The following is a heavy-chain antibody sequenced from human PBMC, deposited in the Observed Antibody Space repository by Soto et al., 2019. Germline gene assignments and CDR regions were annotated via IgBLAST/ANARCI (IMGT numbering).Heavy chain of an antibody. J-gene: IGHJ6*02. V-gene: IGHV3-48*02. Sequence: EVQLVESGGGLVQPGGSLRLSCAASGFTFSSYSMNWVRQAPGKGLEWVSYISTSSSTIYYADSVKGRFTISRDNAKNSLYLQMNSLRDEDTAVYYCARGPSGGYYYYYGMDVWGQGTTVTVSS. D-gene: IGHD3-16*01. CDR1: GFTFSSYS. CDR2: ISTSSSTI. CDR3: ARGPSGGYYYYYGMDV.